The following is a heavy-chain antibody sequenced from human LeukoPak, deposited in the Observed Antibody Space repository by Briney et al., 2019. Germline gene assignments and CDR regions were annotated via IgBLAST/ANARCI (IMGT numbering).Heavy chain of an antibody. CDR3: ARDQRSPSIAAAGDPFAFDI. J-gene: IGHJ3*02. D-gene: IGHD6-13*01. CDR2: IYYSGST. Sequence: SETLSLTCTVSGGSISSYYWSWIRQPPGKGLEWIGYIYYSGSTNYNPSLKSRVTISVDTSKNQFSLKLSSVTAADTAVYYCARDQRSPSIAAAGDPFAFDIWGQGTMVTVSS. CDR1: GGSISSYY. V-gene: IGHV4-59*01.